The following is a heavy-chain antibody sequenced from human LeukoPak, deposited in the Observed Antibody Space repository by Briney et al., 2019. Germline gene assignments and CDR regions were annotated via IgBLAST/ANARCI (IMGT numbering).Heavy chain of an antibody. CDR3: ASEGSGWDQAY. CDR2: ISGSGGST. J-gene: IGHJ4*02. V-gene: IGHV3-23*01. D-gene: IGHD6-19*01. CDR1: GFTFSTYA. Sequence: GGSLRLSCAASGFTFSTYAMRWVRQAPGKGLEWVSAISGSGGSTYYADSVKGRFTISRDNAKNSLYLQMNSLRAEDTAVYYCASEGSGWDQAYWGQGTLVTVSS.